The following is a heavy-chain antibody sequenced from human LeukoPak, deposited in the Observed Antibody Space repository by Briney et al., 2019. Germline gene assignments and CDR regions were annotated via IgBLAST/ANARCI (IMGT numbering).Heavy chain of an antibody. J-gene: IGHJ4*02. D-gene: IGHD5-12*01. V-gene: IGHV3-30*18. CDR3: AKDLNSGYDD. Sequence: PGGALRLSCAASGLTFSSYGMHWVRQAPGKGLEWVAVISYDGSNKYYADSVKGRFTISRDNSKNTLYLQMNSLRAEDTAVYYCAKDLNSGYDDWGQGTLVTVSS. CDR2: ISYDGSNK. CDR1: GLTFSSYG.